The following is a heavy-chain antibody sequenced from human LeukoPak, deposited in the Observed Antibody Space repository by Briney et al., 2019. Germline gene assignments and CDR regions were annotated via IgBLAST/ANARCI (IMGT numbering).Heavy chain of an antibody. Sequence: GGSLRLSCAASGFTFSTYGMTRVRQAPGKGLEWVSTISDTGDSTYYADSVKGRFTISRDNSESTLYLQMNGLRAEDTAIYFCATGAYCDHWGQGTLVTVSS. J-gene: IGHJ4*02. V-gene: IGHV3-23*01. CDR3: ATGAYCDH. CDR1: GFTFSTYG. CDR2: ISDTGDST.